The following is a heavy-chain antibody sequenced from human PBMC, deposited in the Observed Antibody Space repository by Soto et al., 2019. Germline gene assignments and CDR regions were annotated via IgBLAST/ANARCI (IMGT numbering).Heavy chain of an antibody. V-gene: IGHV3-23*01. CDR3: AKSPSRAPYGMDV. J-gene: IGHJ6*02. Sequence: EVQLLESGGGLVQPGGSLRLSCAASGFPFSMYAMTWVRQAPGKGLEWVSAISGSVDSTYYADSVKGRFTISRDNSKKTVYLEMNSLRVEDTAVYRCAKSPSRAPYGMDVWGQGTTVTVSS. CDR1: GFPFSMYA. D-gene: IGHD6-6*01. CDR2: ISGSVDST.